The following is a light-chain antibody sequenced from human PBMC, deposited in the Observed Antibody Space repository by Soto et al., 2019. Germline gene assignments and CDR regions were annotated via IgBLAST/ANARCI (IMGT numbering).Light chain of an antibody. CDR1: SSDFGRNY. Sequence: QSALTQPASVSGSPGQSITISCTGASSDFGRNYVSWYQQQHPGKAPKLIIYDVSNRPSGVSNRFSGSKFDNTASLTISGLQPEDGSDYYCSSFSSNTLVFGGGTKLTVL. V-gene: IGLV2-14*03. CDR2: DVS. CDR3: SSFSSNTLV. J-gene: IGLJ2*01.